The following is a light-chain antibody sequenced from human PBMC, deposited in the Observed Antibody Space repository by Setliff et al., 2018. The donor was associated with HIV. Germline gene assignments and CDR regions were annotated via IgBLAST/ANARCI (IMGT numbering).Light chain of an antibody. Sequence: SYELTQPPSVSVAPGKTARITCGGNNIGSKSVHWHQQEPGQAPVLVIYYDSDRPSGIPERFSGSNSGNTATLTISRVEAGDEADYYCQVWDSSSDHYVFGTGTKGTVL. CDR3: QVWDSSSDHYV. V-gene: IGLV3-21*04. CDR1: NIGSKS. J-gene: IGLJ1*01. CDR2: YDS.